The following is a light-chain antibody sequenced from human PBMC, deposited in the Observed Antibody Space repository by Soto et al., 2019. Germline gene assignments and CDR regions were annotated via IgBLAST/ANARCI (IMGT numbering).Light chain of an antibody. CDR3: QQYGSSSWT. J-gene: IGKJ1*01. CDR2: GAS. Sequence: EIVLTQYPGTLSLSPGERDTLSCMASQSVSNNYLAWYQQKPGQAPRLLIYGASNRATGIPDRLSGSGSGTDFTLTISRLEPEDFAVYYCQQYGSSSWTVGQGTKVEIK. CDR1: QSVSNNY. V-gene: IGKV3-20*01.